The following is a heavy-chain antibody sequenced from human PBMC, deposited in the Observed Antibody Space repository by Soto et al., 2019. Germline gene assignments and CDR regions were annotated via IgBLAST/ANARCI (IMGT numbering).Heavy chain of an antibody. Sequence: QVQLVESGGGVVQSGKSLRLSCAASGFTFSSYGMHWVRQAPGKGLEWVALISYDGNNKYYADSVKGRFTISRDNSKNTLFLQMNSLRAEDTAVYYCAKDIEEVVYYYGMDVWGQGTTVTVSS. V-gene: IGHV3-30*18. D-gene: IGHD1-26*01. J-gene: IGHJ6*02. CDR3: AKDIEEVVYYYGMDV. CDR1: GFTFSSYG. CDR2: ISYDGNNK.